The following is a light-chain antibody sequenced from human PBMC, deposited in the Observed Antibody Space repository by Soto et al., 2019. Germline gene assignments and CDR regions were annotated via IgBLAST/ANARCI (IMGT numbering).Light chain of an antibody. Sequence: DIQMTQSPSSLSASVRDSVTITCRASQNIRNYLNWYQQKPGRAPKILIYAASSLQSGVPSRFSGGGSGTDFTLTISSLQPEDFATYYCQQSYSTPRTFGQGTRLEIK. J-gene: IGKJ5*01. CDR2: AAS. CDR3: QQSYSTPRT. V-gene: IGKV1-39*01. CDR1: QNIRNY.